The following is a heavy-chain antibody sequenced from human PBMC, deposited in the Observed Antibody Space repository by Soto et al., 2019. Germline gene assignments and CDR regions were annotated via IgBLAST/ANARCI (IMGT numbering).Heavy chain of an antibody. CDR2: IYWDDDK. J-gene: IGHJ3*02. D-gene: IGHD5-18*01. CDR3: ARPIQPWDSWDAFDI. Sequence: SGPTLVNPTQTLTLTCTFSGFSLSASGVGVGWIRQPPGKALEWLAFIYWDDDKRYSPSLKSRLTITKDTSKKQVVLTMTNMDPVDTATYYCARPIQPWDSWDAFDIWGQGKMVTVS. V-gene: IGHV2-5*02. CDR1: GFSLSASGVG.